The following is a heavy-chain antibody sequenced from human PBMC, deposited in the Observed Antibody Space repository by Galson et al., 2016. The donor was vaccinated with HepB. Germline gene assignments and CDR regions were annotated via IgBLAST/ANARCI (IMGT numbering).Heavy chain of an antibody. CDR3: ARQGGDCNNGIFYLDN. J-gene: IGHJ4*02. CDR2: IYPGDSNT. CDR1: GYSFASYW. V-gene: IGHV5-51*01. D-gene: IGHD2-8*01. Sequence: QSGAEVKKPGESLTISCKGSGYSFASYWVGWVRQMPGQGLEWMGIIYPGDSNTRYSPSFQGHVTISADKSISTAYLQWSSLKASDTAMYYCARQGGDCNNGIFYLDNWGQGTLVTVSS.